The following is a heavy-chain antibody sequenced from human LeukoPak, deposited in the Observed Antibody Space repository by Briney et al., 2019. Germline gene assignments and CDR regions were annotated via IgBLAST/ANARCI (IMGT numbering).Heavy chain of an antibody. D-gene: IGHD2-2*01. J-gene: IGHJ4*02. CDR2: INPNDGDT. CDR3: ARANFLYCSSTTCLFDY. CDR1: GYTFTDYY. V-gene: IGHV1-2*02. Sequence: ASVRVSCKASGYTFTDYYMHWVRQAPGQGFEWMGWINPNDGDTNYAQKFQGRVTMTRDTSISTAHMEVSRLRSDDTAVYYCARANFLYCSSTTCLFDYWGQGTLVTVSS.